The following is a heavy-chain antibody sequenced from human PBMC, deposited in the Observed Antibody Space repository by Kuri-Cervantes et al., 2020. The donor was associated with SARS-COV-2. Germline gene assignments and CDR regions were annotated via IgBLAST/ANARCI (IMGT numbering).Heavy chain of an antibody. CDR1: GFTLRSNA. D-gene: IGHD6-13*01. J-gene: IGHJ4*02. CDR3: SSSLIYTFDY. CDR2: ISYDGSNK. V-gene: IGHV3-30-3*01. Sequence: GGSLRLSCAASGFTLRSNALHWVRQAPGKGLEWVTLISYDGSNKYYADSVKGRFTISRDNSKNTLYLQMNSLRAEDTAVYYCSSSLIYTFDYWGQGTLVTVSS.